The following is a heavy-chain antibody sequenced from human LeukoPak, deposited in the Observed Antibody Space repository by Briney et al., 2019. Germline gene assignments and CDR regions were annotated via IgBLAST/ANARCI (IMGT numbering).Heavy chain of an antibody. CDR1: GYTFTGYY. Sequence: ASVKVSCTASGYTFTGYYMHWVRQAPGQGLEWMGWINPNSGNTGYAQKFQGRVTMTRNTSISTAYMELSSLRSEDTAVYYCARGAYYYYGMDVWGQGTTVTVSS. V-gene: IGHV1-8*02. J-gene: IGHJ6*02. CDR2: INPNSGNT. CDR3: ARGAYYYYGMDV.